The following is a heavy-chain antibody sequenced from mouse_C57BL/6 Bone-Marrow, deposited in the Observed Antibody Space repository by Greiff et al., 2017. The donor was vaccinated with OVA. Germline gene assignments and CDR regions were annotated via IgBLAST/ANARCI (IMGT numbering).Heavy chain of an antibody. Sequence: VQLQQSGAELVRPGASVKLSCTASGFNIKDDYMHWVKQRPEQGLEWIGWLDPENGDTEYASKFQGKATITADTSSNTAYLQLSSLTSEDTAVYYCTLTLGDYWGQGTTLTVSS. D-gene: IGHD4-1*01. CDR1: GFNIKDDY. CDR2: LDPENGDT. J-gene: IGHJ2*01. CDR3: TLTLGDY. V-gene: IGHV14-4*01.